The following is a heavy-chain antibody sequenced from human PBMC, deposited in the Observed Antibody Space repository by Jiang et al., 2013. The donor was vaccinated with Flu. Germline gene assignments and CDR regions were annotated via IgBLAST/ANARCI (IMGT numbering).Heavy chain of an antibody. CDR1: GGSTSSSTHY. CDR2: VYYTGDT. V-gene: IGHV4-39*01. D-gene: IGHD6-19*01. J-gene: IGHJ4*02. Sequence: GPGLVKPSETLSLTCTVSGGSTSSSTHYWGWIRQPPGKGLEWVGNVYYTGDTSYNPSLKSRVTISVDTSKNHFSLKLTSVTASDTAVYYCARHAPWLVGPFDYWGQGTLVTVSS. CDR3: ARHAPWLVGPFDY.